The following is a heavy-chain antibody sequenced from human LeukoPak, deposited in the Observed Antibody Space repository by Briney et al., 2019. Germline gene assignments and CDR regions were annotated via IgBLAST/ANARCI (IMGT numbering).Heavy chain of an antibody. Sequence: EASVKVSCKASGYTFTSYGISWVRQAPGQGLEWMGWISAYNGNTNYAQKLQGRVTMTTDTSTSTAYMELRSLRSDDTAVYYCATTGDYCSSTSCYGNFDYWGQGTLVTVSS. D-gene: IGHD2-2*01. CDR1: GYTFTSYG. J-gene: IGHJ4*02. CDR2: ISAYNGNT. V-gene: IGHV1-18*01. CDR3: ATTGDYCSSTSCYGNFDY.